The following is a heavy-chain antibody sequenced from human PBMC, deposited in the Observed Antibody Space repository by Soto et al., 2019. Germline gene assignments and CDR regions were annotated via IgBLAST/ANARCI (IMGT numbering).Heavy chain of an antibody. CDR1: GFTFRNLS. CDR2: VTSSSSSM. D-gene: IGHD3-22*01. Sequence: GGSLRLSCAASGFTFRNLSRNWGRQAPGKGLEWVSSVTSSSSSMLYADSVKGRFTISRDDAKDSLFLQMNSLRADDTAVYYCEREADSPSSGYVLDYWGQGTLVTVSS. CDR3: EREADSPSSGYVLDY. J-gene: IGHJ4*02. V-gene: IGHV3-21*01.